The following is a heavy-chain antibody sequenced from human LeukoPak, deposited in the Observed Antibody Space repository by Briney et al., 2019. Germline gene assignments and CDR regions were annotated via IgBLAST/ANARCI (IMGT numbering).Heavy chain of an antibody. CDR3: VRDDGDV. J-gene: IGHJ6*04. CDR1: GFTFGNYW. V-gene: IGHV3-7*01. CDR2: INEDGSGK. Sequence: GGSLRLSCVFSGFTFGNYWMKWVRQAPGKGLEWVASINEDGSGKYSMDSVKDRVTISRDDAKNSLDLQINSLTVEDTAIYYCVRDDGDVWGKGTTVTVSS.